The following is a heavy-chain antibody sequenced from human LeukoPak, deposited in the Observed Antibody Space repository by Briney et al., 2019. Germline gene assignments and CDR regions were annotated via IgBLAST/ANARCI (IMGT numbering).Heavy chain of an antibody. CDR1: GFTFSTVW. CDR2: IKPDGSEK. D-gene: IGHD6-19*01. V-gene: IGHV3-7*01. J-gene: IGHJ4*02. Sequence: GGSLRLSCAVSGFTFSTVWMSWVRQAPGKGLECVANIKPDGSEKYYVDSVKGRFTISRDNAKNSLYLQMNSLRAEDTAVYYCARIRRGWSQNWDYWGQGTLVTVSS. CDR3: ARIRRGWSQNWDY.